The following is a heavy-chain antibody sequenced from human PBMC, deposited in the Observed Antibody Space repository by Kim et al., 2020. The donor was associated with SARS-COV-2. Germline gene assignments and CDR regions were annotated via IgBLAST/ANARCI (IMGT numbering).Heavy chain of an antibody. V-gene: IGHV3-23*01. CDR3: EASDF. Sequence: IGASGLGTHYADSVRGRFTISRDNSKSTLFLQMSSLGVEDTAVYYCEASDFWGQGALVTVSS. J-gene: IGHJ4*02. CDR2: IGASGLGT.